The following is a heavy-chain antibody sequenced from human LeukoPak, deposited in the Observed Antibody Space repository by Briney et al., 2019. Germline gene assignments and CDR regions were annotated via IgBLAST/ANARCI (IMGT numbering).Heavy chain of an antibody. D-gene: IGHD3-10*01. CDR1: GGSISSGGYY. CDR2: IYYSGST. Sequence: SETLSLTCTVSGGSISSGGYYWSWIRQHPGKGLEWIGYIYYSGSTYYNPSLKSRVTISVDTSKNQFSLHLNSVTPEDTALYYCARDLSGGISMLRGVINDWGQGTQVTVSS. V-gene: IGHV4-31*03. CDR3: ARDLSGGISMLRGVIND. J-gene: IGHJ4*02.